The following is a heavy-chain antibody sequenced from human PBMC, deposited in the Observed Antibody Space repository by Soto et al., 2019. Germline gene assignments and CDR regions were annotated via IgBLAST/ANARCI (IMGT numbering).Heavy chain of an antibody. V-gene: IGHV4-59*01. CDR3: ARAAHGGYGVTYWYFDL. CDR1: GGSISSYY. Sequence: QVQLQESGPGLVKPSETLSLTCTVSGGSISSYYWSWIRQPPGKGLEWIGYIYYSGSTNYNPSLKSRVTISVDTSKNQFSLKLSSVTAADTAVYYCARAAHGGYGVTYWYFDLWGRGTLVTVSS. CDR2: IYYSGST. D-gene: IGHD4-17*01. J-gene: IGHJ2*01.